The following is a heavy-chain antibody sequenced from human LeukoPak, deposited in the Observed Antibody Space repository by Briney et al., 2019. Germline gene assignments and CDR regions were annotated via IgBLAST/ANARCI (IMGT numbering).Heavy chain of an antibody. V-gene: IGHV1-69*13. D-gene: IGHD5-18*01. CDR3: ARGNVDTAMADAFDI. CDR1: GGTFIIYA. CDR2: VIPIFGTA. J-gene: IGHJ3*02. Sequence: SVTVSCKASGGTFIIYAISWVRQAPGQGLEWMGGVIPIFGTANYAQKFQGRVTITADESTSTAYMELSSLRSEDTAVYYCARGNVDTAMADAFDIWGQGTMVTVSS.